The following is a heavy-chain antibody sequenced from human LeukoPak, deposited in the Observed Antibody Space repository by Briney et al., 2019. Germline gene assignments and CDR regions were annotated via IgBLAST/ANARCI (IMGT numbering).Heavy chain of an antibody. CDR2: IYWDDDK. CDR1: GFSLSTSGVR. J-gene: IGHJ4*02. Sequence: SGPTLVNRTQTLTLTCTFSGFSLSTSGVRVGWIRQPPGKALEWLAVIYWDDDKYYSPSLKSRLTITKDTSKNQVVLTMTNMDPVDTATYYCTHRVTGRGIANWGQGTLVTVSS. V-gene: IGHV2-5*02. D-gene: IGHD1-14*01. CDR3: THRVTGRGIAN.